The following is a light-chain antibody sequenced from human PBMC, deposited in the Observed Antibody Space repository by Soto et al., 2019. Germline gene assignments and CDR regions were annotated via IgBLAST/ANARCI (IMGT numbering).Light chain of an antibody. CDR2: AVS. Sequence: EIVMTQSPATLSVSPGERATLSCRASQSVTNNLAWYQQNPGQAPRLLIYAVSTRAAGIPARFSGSGSGTEFTLPISSLQSEDFAVYFCQHYSNWPFSFGQGTKLEIK. CDR3: QHYSNWPFS. J-gene: IGKJ2*03. V-gene: IGKV3-15*01. CDR1: QSVTNN.